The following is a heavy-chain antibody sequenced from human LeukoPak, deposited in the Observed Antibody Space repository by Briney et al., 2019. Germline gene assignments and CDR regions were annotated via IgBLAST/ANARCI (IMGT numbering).Heavy chain of an antibody. CDR2: MNPNGGNT. J-gene: IGHJ4*02. V-gene: IGHV1-8*01. Sequence: ASVKVSCKASGYTFTSYDINWVRQATGQGLEWMGWMNPNGGNTGYAQKFQGRVTMTRNTSISTAYMELSSLRSEDTAVYYCARARIAVAGTGFDYWGQGTLVTVSS. CDR1: GYTFTSYD. D-gene: IGHD6-19*01. CDR3: ARARIAVAGTGFDY.